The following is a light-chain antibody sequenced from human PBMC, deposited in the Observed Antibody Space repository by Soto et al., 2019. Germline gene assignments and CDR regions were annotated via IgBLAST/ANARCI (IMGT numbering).Light chain of an antibody. J-gene: IGKJ1*01. Sequence: DIQMTQSPSTLSASVGDRVTITCRASQSISSWLAWYQQKPGKAPKLVIYKASSLESRVPSRFSGSGSETAFTLTITSLQPDDFATYDCQQYNSYWTFGQGTKVEFK. V-gene: IGKV1-5*03. CDR1: QSISSW. CDR3: QQYNSYWT. CDR2: KAS.